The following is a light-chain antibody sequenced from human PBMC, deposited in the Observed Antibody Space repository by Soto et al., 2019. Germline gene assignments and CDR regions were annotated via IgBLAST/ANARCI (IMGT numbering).Light chain of an antibody. CDR1: SSNIGSHL. V-gene: IGLV1-44*01. CDR2: TNN. Sequence: QSVLTQPPSVSGTPGQRVSISSSGSSSNIGSHLVNWYQQVPGTAPRLLIYTNNQRPSGVPDRFSDSKSGTSASLAISGLQSEDEAHYYCATWDASLQSWVFGGGTQLTVL. CDR3: ATWDASLQSWV. J-gene: IGLJ3*02.